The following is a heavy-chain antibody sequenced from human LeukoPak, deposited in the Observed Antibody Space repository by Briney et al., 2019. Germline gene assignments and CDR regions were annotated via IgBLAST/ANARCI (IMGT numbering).Heavy chain of an antibody. Sequence: GGSLRLSCAASGFTISSNYMSWVRQAPGKGLEWVSFIHSGGSTYYADSVKRRLTISTDNTTKTLYLQIISLRDEDTAVYYWARGSHIQFSRYYFDCWGQGTLVTVSS. J-gene: IGHJ4*02. CDR2: IHSGGST. CDR1: GFTISSNY. V-gene: IGHV3-53*01. CDR3: ARGSHIQFSRYYFDC. D-gene: IGHD4-11*01.